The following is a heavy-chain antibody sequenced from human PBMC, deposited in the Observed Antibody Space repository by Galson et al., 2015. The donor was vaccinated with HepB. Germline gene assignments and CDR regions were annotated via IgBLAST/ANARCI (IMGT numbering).Heavy chain of an antibody. D-gene: IGHD6-6*01. CDR3: ARGASGAARRAYFFDC. J-gene: IGHJ4*02. V-gene: IGHV3-53*01. CDR2: IFGGGST. CDR1: GFTVSSDY. Sequence: SLRLSCAASGFTVSSDYMTWVRQAPGKGLEWVSVIFGGGSTYYADSVQGRFTISRDNSKNTLFLQMDSLRAEDTAVYYCARGASGAARRAYFFDCWGQGTLVSVSS.